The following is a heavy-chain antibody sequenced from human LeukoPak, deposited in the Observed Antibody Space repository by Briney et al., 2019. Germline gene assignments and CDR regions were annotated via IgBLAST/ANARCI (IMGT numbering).Heavy chain of an antibody. Sequence: ASVKVSCKASGYTFVNYNINWVRQAPGQGLEWMGWISGYNGNTNYAQKFQGRVTMTIDTSTSTAYMELRSLRSDDTAIYYCARDRAVGIAADWGQGTLVTVSS. D-gene: IGHD6-13*01. V-gene: IGHV1-18*01. J-gene: IGHJ4*02. CDR2: ISGYNGNT. CDR3: ARDRAVGIAAD. CDR1: GYTFVNYN.